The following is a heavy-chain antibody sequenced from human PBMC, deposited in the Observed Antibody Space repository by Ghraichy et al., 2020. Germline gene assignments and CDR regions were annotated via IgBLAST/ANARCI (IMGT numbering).Heavy chain of an antibody. D-gene: IGHD4-11*01. V-gene: IGHV3-48*02. CDR1: GFSFGNYN. CDR3: ARSMTKSFDY. Sequence: GGSLRLSCAASGFSFGNYNMNWVRQAPGKGLEWGSYISGDRSLISYADSVRGRFTISRDNAKNSMYLQMNSLRDEDTAVYYCARSMTKSFDYWGQGTLVTVSS. CDR2: ISGDRSLI. J-gene: IGHJ4*02.